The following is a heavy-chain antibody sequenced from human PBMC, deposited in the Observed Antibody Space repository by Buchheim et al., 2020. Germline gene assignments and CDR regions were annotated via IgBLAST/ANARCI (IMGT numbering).Heavy chain of an antibody. CDR1: GGSISSSNW. J-gene: IGHJ4*02. V-gene: IGHV4-4*02. D-gene: IGHD2-15*01. Sequence: QVQLQESGPGLVKPSGTLSLTCAVSGGSISSSNWWSWVRQPPGKGLEWIGEIYHSGSTNYNPTLKSRVTIPVDKSKNQFSLKLSSVTAADTAMYYCARDPPGRYCSGGSCYGYWGQGTL. CDR2: IYHSGST. CDR3: ARDPPGRYCSGGSCYGY.